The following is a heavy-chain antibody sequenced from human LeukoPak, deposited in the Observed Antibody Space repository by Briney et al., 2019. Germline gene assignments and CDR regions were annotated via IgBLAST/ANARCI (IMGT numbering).Heavy chain of an antibody. V-gene: IGHV1-8*01. CDR2: MNPNSGNT. CDR3: ARSEGDGYPVAFDI. Sequence: GASVKVSCKASGYTFTSYDINWVRQATGQGLEWMGWMNPNSGNTGYAQKFQGRVTMTRNTSTSTAYMELSSLRSEDTAVYYCARSEGDGYPVAFDIWGQGTMVTVSS. CDR1: GYTFTSYD. J-gene: IGHJ3*02. D-gene: IGHD5-24*01.